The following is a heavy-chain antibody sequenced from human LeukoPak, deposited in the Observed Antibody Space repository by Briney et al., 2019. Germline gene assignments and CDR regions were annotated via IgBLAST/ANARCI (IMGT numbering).Heavy chain of an antibody. CDR1: GFTFSNYA. CDR2: ILAGGTNT. CDR3: ATRQATGAHSKFDY. Sequence: GGSLRLSCAASGFTFSNYAMTWVRQAPGKGLEWVSSILAGGTNTQYADSVRGRFTISRDNSKNTLYLQMNSLRAEDTALYHCATRQATGAHSKFDYWGQGTLVTVSS. D-gene: IGHD7-27*01. V-gene: IGHV3-23*01. J-gene: IGHJ4*02.